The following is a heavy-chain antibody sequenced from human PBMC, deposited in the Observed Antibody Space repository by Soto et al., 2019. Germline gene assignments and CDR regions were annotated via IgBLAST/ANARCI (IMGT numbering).Heavy chain of an antibody. CDR2: ISFDGDK. D-gene: IGHD2-8*02. CDR3: ARDYARGWCQF. Sequence: GGSLRLSCTASGFDFSNSGIQWVRQTPGKGLEWVALISFDGDKYYVDSVKGRFTISRDDPTNTVYLQMNRLRPEDTGVYYCARDYARGWCQFWGQGTLVTVSS. CDR1: GFDFSNSG. V-gene: IGHV3-30*03. J-gene: IGHJ4*02.